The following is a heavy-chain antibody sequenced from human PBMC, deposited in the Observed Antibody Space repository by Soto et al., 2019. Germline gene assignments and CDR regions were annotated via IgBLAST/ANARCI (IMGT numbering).Heavy chain of an antibody. CDR1: GFTFSSYS. J-gene: IGHJ6*02. D-gene: IGHD4-17*01. CDR2: ISSSSTI. V-gene: IGHV3-48*02. CDR3: ARDPRDYGGDYYYYGMDV. Sequence: LRLSCAASGFTFSSYSMNWVRQAPGKGLEWVSYISSSSTIYYADSVKGRFTISRDNAKNSLYLQMNSLRDEDTAVYYCARDPRDYGGDYYYYGMDVWGQGTTVTVSS.